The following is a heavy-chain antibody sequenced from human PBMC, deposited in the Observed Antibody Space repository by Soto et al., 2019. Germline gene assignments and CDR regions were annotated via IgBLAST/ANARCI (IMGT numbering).Heavy chain of an antibody. CDR2: INPSGGST. V-gene: IGHV1-46*01. CDR1: GYTFSNFY. D-gene: IGHD3-22*01. J-gene: IGHJ4*02. CDR3: ARADYYGSSGYHLDY. Sequence: QVQLVQSGAEVKKPGASVKVSCKASGYTFSNFYIHWVRQAPGQGLEWMGIINPSGGSTSYAQKFQGRVTMTRDTSTSTVYRERSGLRSETPAVHYGARADYYGSSGYHLDYWGQGTLVTVSS.